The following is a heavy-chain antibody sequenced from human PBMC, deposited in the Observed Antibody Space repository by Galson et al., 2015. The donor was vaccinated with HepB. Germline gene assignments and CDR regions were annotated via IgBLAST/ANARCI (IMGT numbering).Heavy chain of an antibody. CDR2: AYYYASEWHS. Sequence: GAISGDSVSSRNGGWTWIRQSPSRGLEWLGRAYYYASEWHSDYADFVKNRITINPDRSKNQVSLQLNSVTPEDTAVYYCTRRVAGNTWFDPWGQGTLVTVSS. J-gene: IGHJ5*02. V-gene: IGHV6-1*01. CDR3: TRRVAGNTWFDP. CDR1: GDSVSSRNGG.